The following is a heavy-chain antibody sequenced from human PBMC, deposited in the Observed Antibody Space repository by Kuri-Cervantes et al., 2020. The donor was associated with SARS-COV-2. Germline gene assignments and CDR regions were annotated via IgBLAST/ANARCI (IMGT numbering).Heavy chain of an antibody. CDR1: GFTFSSYG. V-gene: IGHV3-30*02. CDR2: IRYDGSNK. CDR3: ASTCVSLLCRVGATDY. D-gene: IGHD1-26*01. J-gene: IGHJ4*02. Sequence: GGSLRLSCAPSGFTFSSYGMHWVRQAPVKGLEWVAFIRYDGSNKYYADSVKGRFTISGDNSKNTLYLQMNSLRAEDTAVYYCASTCVSLLCRVGATDYWGQGTLVTVSS.